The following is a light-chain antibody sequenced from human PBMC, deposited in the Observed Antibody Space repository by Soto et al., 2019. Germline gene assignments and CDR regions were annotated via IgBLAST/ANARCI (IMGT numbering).Light chain of an antibody. J-gene: IGKJ2*01. CDR1: QSVLYSSNNKNY. V-gene: IGKV4-1*01. CDR2: WAS. Sequence: DIVMTQSPDSLAVSLGERATINCKSSQSVLYSSNNKNYLAWYQQKAGQPPKLLIYWASTRESGVPDRFSGGGSGTDFTLTISSLQAEDVAVYFCQQYYSSPYTFGQGTKLEIK. CDR3: QQYYSSPYT.